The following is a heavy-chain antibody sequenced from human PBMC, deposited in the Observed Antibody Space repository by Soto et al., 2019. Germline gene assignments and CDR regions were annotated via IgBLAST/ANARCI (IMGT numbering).Heavy chain of an antibody. J-gene: IGHJ3*02. D-gene: IGHD3-3*01. CDR2: INPATGAA. CDR1: GYPVTAYY. V-gene: IGHV1-2*02. Sequence: QLHLVQSGAVVKKPGASVTVSCSASGYPVTAYYMHWVRQAPGRGLEWMGGINPATGAAKYTQTFQGRVTLTRDTATSTHFMELSGLTSEDTAVFYCARGGGVGVAGSAAFDMWGQGTLVTVSS. CDR3: ARGGGVGVAGSAAFDM.